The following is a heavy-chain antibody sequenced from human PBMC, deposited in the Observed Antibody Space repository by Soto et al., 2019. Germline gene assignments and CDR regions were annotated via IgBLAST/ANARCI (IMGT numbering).Heavy chain of an antibody. CDR3: AKSYSSNWYDYFDY. J-gene: IGHJ4*02. D-gene: IGHD6-13*01. CDR2: ISGSGGST. Sequence: LRLSCAASEFTFSTYAMSWVRQAPGKGLEWVSAISGSGGSTYYADSVKGRFTISRDTSKNTLYLQMNSLRAEDTALYYCAKSYSSNWYDYFDYWGQGTLVTVSS. CDR1: EFTFSTYA. V-gene: IGHV3-23*01.